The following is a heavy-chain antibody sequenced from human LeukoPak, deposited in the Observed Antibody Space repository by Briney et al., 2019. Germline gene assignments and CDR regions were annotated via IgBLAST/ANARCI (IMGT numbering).Heavy chain of an antibody. V-gene: IGHV1-2*06. CDR2: INPNTGGT. Sequence: ASVKVSCKASGYTFTGYYMHWVRQAPGQGLEWMGRINPNTGGTNFAQKFQGRVTMTRDTSINTAYMELSSLRSDDTAMYYCAREYRTSTSCQFYYFDYWGQGTLVTVSS. J-gene: IGHJ4*02. CDR3: AREYRTSTSCQFYYFDY. D-gene: IGHD2-2*01. CDR1: GYTFTGYY.